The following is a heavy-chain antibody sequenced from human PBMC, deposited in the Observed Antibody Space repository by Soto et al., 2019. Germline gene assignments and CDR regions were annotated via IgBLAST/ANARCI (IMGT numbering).Heavy chain of an antibody. CDR1: GYSFTSYW. J-gene: IGHJ6*02. V-gene: IGHV5-51*01. CDR3: ASSSNYYDSSGYYPAYYYYGMDV. CDR2: IYPGDSDT. Sequence: GESLKISCKGSGYSFTSYWIGWVRQMPGKGLEWMGIIYPGDSDTRYSPSFQGQVTISADKSISTAYLQWSSLKASDTAMYYCASSSNYYDSSGYYPAYYYYGMDVWGQGTTVTVSS. D-gene: IGHD3-22*01.